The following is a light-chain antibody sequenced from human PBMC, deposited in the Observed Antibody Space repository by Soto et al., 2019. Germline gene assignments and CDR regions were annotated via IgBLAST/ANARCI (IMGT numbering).Light chain of an antibody. J-gene: IGKJ4*01. CDR3: QQYYNTHHLT. V-gene: IGKV4-1*01. CDR2: WAS. CDR1: QTLLYSSNNKNY. Sequence: DIVMTQSPDSLAVSLGERATINCKSSQTLLYSSNNKNYLAWYQLKPGQPPKLIIKWASTRDSGVPDRFSGSGSGTDFTLTISSLQAEDVAVYYCQQYYNTHHLTFGGGTRVEIK.